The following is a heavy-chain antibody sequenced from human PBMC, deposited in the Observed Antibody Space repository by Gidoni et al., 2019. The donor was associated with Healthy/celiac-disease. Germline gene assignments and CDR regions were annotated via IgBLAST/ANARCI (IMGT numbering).Heavy chain of an antibody. Sequence: QVQLQQWGAGLLKPSETLSLTCAVYGGSFSGYYWSWIRQPPGKGLEWIGEINHSGSTNYNPSLKSRVTISVDTYKNQFSLKLSSVTAADTAVYYCARGRWGSSSWYVADYWGQGTLVTVSS. V-gene: IGHV4-34*01. CDR3: ARGRWGSSSWYVADY. J-gene: IGHJ4*02. CDR2: INHSGST. CDR1: GGSFSGYY. D-gene: IGHD6-13*01.